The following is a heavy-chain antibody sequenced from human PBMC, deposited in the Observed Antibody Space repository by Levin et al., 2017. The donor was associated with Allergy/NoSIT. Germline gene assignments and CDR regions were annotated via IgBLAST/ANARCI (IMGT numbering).Heavy chain of an antibody. V-gene: IGHV1-8*01. D-gene: IGHD4-17*01. J-gene: IGHJ3*02. Sequence: GESLKISCKASGYTFTSYDINWVRQATGQGLEWMGWMNPNSGNTGYAQKFQGRVTMTRNTSISTAYMELSSLRSEDTAVYYCARGDDYGDYADAFDIWGQGTMVTVSS. CDR3: ARGDDYGDYADAFDI. CDR1: GYTFTSYD. CDR2: MNPNSGNT.